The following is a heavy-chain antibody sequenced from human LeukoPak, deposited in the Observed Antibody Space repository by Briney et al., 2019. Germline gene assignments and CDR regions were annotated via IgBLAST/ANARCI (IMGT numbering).Heavy chain of an antibody. CDR3: AGTYYYGSGRLNWFDP. Sequence: ASETLSLTCTVSGGSISSSSYYWGWIRQPPGKGLEWIGSIYYSGSTYYNPSLESRVTISVDTSKNQFSLKLSSVTAADTAVYYCAGTYYYGSGRLNWFDPWGQGTLVTVSS. J-gene: IGHJ5*02. V-gene: IGHV4-39*01. CDR2: IYYSGST. D-gene: IGHD3-10*01. CDR1: GGSISSSSYY.